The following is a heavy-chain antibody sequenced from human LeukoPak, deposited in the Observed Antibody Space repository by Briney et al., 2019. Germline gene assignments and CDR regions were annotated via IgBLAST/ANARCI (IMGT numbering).Heavy chain of an antibody. V-gene: IGHV4-39*07. Sequence: SETLSLTCTVSGASLSSSSYYWGWIRQPPGKGLEWIGTIYYSGSTDYNPSLKSRITISVDSSKNQFSLKLSSVTAADTAVYFCATRRGFELFFDLWGQGTRVTVSS. CDR2: IYYSGST. J-gene: IGHJ4*02. CDR3: ATRRGFELFFDL. D-gene: IGHD3-10*01. CDR1: GASLSSSSYY.